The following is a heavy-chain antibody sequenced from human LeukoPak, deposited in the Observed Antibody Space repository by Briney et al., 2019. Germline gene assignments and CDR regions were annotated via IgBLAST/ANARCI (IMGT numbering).Heavy chain of an antibody. CDR2: IYTSGST. CDR1: GGSISSYY. CDR3: AGTTYYYDSSGFYSSGGPFDY. Sequence: SETLSLTCTVSGGSISSYYWSWIRQPAGKGLEWIGRIYTSGSTNYNPSLKSRVTMSVDTSKNQFSLKLSSVTAADTAVYYCAGTTYYYDSSGFYSSGGPFDYWGQGTLVTVS. V-gene: IGHV4-4*07. D-gene: IGHD3-22*01. J-gene: IGHJ4*02.